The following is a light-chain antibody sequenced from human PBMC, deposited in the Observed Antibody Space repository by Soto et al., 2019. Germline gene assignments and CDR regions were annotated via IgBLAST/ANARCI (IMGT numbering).Light chain of an antibody. Sequence: QSVLTQPASVSGSPGQSITISCTGTTSDVGSYNLVSWYQQHPGKAPKLIIYEVSNRPSGVSNRFSGSKSGNTASLTISGLQAEDEADYYCSSDTSTSAVLFGGGTKLTVL. J-gene: IGLJ2*01. CDR2: EVS. V-gene: IGLV2-14*02. CDR1: TSDVGSYNL. CDR3: SSDTSTSAVL.